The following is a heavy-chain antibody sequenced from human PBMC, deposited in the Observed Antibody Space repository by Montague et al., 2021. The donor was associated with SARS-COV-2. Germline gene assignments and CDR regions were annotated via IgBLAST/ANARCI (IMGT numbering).Heavy chain of an antibody. V-gene: IGHV4-61*05. CDR2: IFYNGDT. D-gene: IGHD6-13*01. Sequence: SETLSLTCTVSGGSISSSSYYWTWIRQPPGKGLEWIGYIFYNGDTNYNPSLKSRVSISVDTSKNQFSLKLIAVTAADTAVYFCATHRQHHNHWGQGAMVAVSS. J-gene: IGHJ5*02. CDR1: GGSISSSSYY. CDR3: ATHRQHHNH.